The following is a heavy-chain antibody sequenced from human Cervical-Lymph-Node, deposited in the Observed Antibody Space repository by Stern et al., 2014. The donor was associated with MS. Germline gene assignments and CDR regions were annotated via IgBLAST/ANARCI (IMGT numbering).Heavy chain of an antibody. D-gene: IGHD4-17*01. CDR1: GYTFTSYD. Sequence: VQLVESGAEVRKPGASVKVSCKTSGYTFTSYDINWVRQAPGQGLEWMRYINPNTSDTGYAQKFQGRVAITRKNSIGAAYMELSSLRSEDTAVYFCARGYGEYYYGMDVWGQGTTVTVPS. CDR3: ARGYGEYYYGMDV. V-gene: IGHV1-8*01. J-gene: IGHJ6*02. CDR2: INPNTSDT.